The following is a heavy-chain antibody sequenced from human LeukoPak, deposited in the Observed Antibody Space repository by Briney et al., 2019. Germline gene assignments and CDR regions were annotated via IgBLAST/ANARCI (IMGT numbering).Heavy chain of an antibody. CDR1: GFTFSSYG. CDR2: IKQDGSEK. D-gene: IGHD2-2*01. Sequence: GGSLRLSCAASGFTFSSYGMSWVRQAPGKGLEWVANIKQDGSEKYYVDSVKGRFTISRDNAKNSLYLQMNSLRAEDTAVYYCATSFSTPANYWGQGTLVTVSS. V-gene: IGHV3-7*01. J-gene: IGHJ4*02. CDR3: ATSFSTPANY.